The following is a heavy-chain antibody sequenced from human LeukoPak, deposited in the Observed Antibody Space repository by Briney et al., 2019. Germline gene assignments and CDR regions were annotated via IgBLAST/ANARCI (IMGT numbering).Heavy chain of an antibody. D-gene: IGHD3-10*01. CDR3: ARAAYGSGSYLPSIFDY. J-gene: IGHJ4*02. Sequence: SETLSLTCAVYGGSFSGYCWSWIRQPPGKGLEWIGEINHSGSTNYNPSLKSRVTISVDTSKNQFSLKLSSVTAADTAVYYCARAAYGSGSYLPSIFDYWGQGTLVTVSS. V-gene: IGHV4-34*01. CDR1: GGSFSGYC. CDR2: INHSGST.